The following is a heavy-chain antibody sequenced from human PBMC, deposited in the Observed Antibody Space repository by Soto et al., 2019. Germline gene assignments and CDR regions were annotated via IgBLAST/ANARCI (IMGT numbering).Heavy chain of an antibody. Sequence: QITLKESGPTLVKPTQTLTLTCTFSGFSLTTSGVGVGWIRQPPGKALEWLALLYWDDDNQYSPSLRNRLTLTKHTSKTPVVLTMTNIDPVDTSTYYCAPGSGWLFAYCGQGTLVTVSS. J-gene: IGHJ4*02. CDR1: GFSLTTSGVG. CDR3: APGSGWLFAY. CDR2: LYWDDDN. D-gene: IGHD6-19*01. V-gene: IGHV2-5*02.